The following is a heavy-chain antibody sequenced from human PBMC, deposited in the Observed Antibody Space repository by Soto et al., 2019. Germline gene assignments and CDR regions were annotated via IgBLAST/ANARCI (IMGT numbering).Heavy chain of an antibody. D-gene: IGHD6-13*01. V-gene: IGHV3-30*03. J-gene: IGHJ4*02. CDR2: ISYGGSNK. CDR3: ATARYSSSWYVFAH. CDR1: GFTFSSYG. Sequence: PGGSLRLSCAASGFTFSSYGMHWVRQAPGKGLEWVAVISYGGSNKYYADSVKGRFTISRDNSKNTLYLQMNSLRAEDTAVYYCATARYSSSWYVFAHWGQGTLVTVSS.